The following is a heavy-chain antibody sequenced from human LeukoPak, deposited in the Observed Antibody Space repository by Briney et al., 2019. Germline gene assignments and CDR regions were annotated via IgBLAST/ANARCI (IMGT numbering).Heavy chain of an antibody. D-gene: IGHD2-2*01. CDR3: ARDTADEYCSSASCYGMDV. CDR2: IYYSGGT. CDR1: GGSVSSGTYY. Sequence: PSETLSLTCTVSGGSVSSGTYYWSWIRQPPGKGLEWIGYIYYSGGTKYNPSLKSRVTISVDTSKNQFSLKLSSVTAAVTAVYYCARDTADEYCSSASCYGMDVWGKGTTVTVSS. J-gene: IGHJ6*04. V-gene: IGHV4-61*01.